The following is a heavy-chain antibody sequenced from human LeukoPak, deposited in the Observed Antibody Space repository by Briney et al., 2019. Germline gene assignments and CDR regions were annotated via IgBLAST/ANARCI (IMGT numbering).Heavy chain of an antibody. J-gene: IGHJ4*02. Sequence: PSETLSFTCTVSGGSISSYYWSWIRQPPGKGLEWIGYIYYTGSTNYNPSLKSRVTISVDMSKNQFSLKLSSVTAADTAVYYCARAGVYSYGHEDYWGQGTLVTVSS. CDR3: ARAGVYSYGHEDY. D-gene: IGHD5-18*01. CDR1: GGSISSYY. V-gene: IGHV4-59*01. CDR2: IYYTGST.